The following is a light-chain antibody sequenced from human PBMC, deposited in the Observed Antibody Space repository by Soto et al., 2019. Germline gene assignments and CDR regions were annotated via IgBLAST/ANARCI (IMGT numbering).Light chain of an antibody. CDR2: EVS. CDR1: SSDVGDYDF. Sequence: SVLTQPASVSGSPVQSITIACTGTSSDVGDYDFVSWYQHYPGKAPQLMIFEVSYRASGVSNRFSGSKSGNTASLTISGLQAEDEADYYCSSYTATSTLPIFGTGTKVTVL. J-gene: IGLJ1*01. V-gene: IGLV2-14*01. CDR3: SSYTATSTLPI.